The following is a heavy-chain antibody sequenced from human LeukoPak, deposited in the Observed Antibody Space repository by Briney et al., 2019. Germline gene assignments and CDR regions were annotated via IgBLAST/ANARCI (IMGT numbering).Heavy chain of an antibody. CDR1: GFSLSTSGVG. J-gene: IGHJ4*02. D-gene: IGHD1-1*01. Sequence: SGPTLVNPTQTLTLTCTFSGFSLSTSGVGVGWIRQPPGKALEWLALIYWDDDNRYSPSLKSRLTITKDTSRNQVVLTMTNMDPVDTATYYCATTSPLFYFDYWGQGTLVTVSS. V-gene: IGHV2-5*02. CDR3: ATTSPLFYFDY. CDR2: IYWDDDN.